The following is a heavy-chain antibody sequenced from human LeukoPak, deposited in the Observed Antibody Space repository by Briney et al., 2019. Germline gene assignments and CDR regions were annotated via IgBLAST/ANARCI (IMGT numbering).Heavy chain of an antibody. D-gene: IGHD6-6*01. CDR1: GYTLTELS. CDR3: ASTYSSSSSLDY. J-gene: IGHJ4*02. V-gene: IGHV1-69*13. CDR2: IIPIFGTA. Sequence: SVEVSCKVSGYTLTELSMHWVRQAPGQGLEWMGGIIPIFGTANYAQKFQGRVTITADESTSTAYMELSSLRSEDTAVYYCASTYSSSSSLDYWGQGTLVTVSS.